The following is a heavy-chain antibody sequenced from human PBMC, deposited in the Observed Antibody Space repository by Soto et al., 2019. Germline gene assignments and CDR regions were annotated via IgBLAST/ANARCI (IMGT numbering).Heavy chain of an antibody. CDR2: IKQDGSEK. V-gene: IGHV3-7*01. D-gene: IGHD6-6*01. CDR1: GFTFSSYW. J-gene: IGHJ3*02. Sequence: GGSLRLSCAASGFTFSSYWMSWVRQAPGKGLEWVANIKQDGSEKYYVDSVKGRFTISRDNAKNSLYLQMNSLRAEDTAVYYCASVNLYSSSPGPDAFDIWGQGTMVTVSS. CDR3: ASVNLYSSSPGPDAFDI.